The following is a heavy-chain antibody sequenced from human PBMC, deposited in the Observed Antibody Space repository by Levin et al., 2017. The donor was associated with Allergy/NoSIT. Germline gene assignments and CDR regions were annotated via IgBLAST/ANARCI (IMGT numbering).Heavy chain of an antibody. D-gene: IGHD2-15*01. J-gene: IGHJ4*02. V-gene: IGHV3-7*01. CDR3: ARCRDGGFCSGGSGY. CDR1: GFAFSSYW. CDR2: IKQDGSEK. Sequence: LSLTCAASGFAFSSYWMSWVRQAPGKGLEWVANIKQDGSEKYYVDSVRGRFTISRDNAENSLYLQMDSLRAEDTAVYYCARCRDGGFCSGGSGYWGQGTLVTVSS.